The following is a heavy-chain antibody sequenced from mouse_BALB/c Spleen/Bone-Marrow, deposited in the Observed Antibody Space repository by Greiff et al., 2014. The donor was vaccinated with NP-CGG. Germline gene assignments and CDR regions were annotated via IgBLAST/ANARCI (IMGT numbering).Heavy chain of an antibody. CDR1: GFTFSSFG. CDR3: ARYYGNYSGYFDV. D-gene: IGHD2-1*01. CDR2: ISSGSSTI. Sequence: EVKLVESGGGLVQPGGSRKLSCAASGFTFSSFGMHWVRQAPEKGLEWVAYISSGSSTIYCADTVKGRFTISRDNPKNTLFLQMTSLRSEDTAMYYCARYYGNYSGYFDVWGAGTTVTVSS. V-gene: IGHV5-17*02. J-gene: IGHJ1*01.